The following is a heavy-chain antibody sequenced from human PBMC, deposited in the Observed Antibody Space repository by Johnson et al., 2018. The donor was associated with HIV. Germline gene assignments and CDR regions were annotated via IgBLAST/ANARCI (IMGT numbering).Heavy chain of an antibody. CDR3: VKEQWELGAFDF. CDR2: IKQDGSER. CDR1: GFTFSTYT. Sequence: EVQLLESGGGVVQPGRSLRLSCAASGFTFSTYTLHWVRLAPGKGLEWVANIKQDGSERYHVDSVKGRFTNSRDNSKNTLYLQMNSLRAEDTAVYYCVKEQWELGAFDFWGQGTMVTVSS. V-gene: IGHV3-7*01. D-gene: IGHD1-26*01. J-gene: IGHJ3*01.